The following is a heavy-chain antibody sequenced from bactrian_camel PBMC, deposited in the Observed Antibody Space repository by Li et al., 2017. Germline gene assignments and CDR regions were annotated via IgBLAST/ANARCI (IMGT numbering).Heavy chain of an antibody. V-gene: IGHV3S57*01. CDR2: IESDGST. CDR1: GDTISRYC. J-gene: IGHJ4*01. CDR3: ATSFTGGRWLEYLY. Sequence: HVQLVESGGGSVQAGGSLRLSCAASGDTISRYCMGWFRQIPDKEREGVAGIESDGSTSYADSVKGRFTTSQDSAKNILYLQMHSLKTEDTALYYCATSFTGGRWLEYLYWGHGTQVTVS. D-gene: IGHD2*01.